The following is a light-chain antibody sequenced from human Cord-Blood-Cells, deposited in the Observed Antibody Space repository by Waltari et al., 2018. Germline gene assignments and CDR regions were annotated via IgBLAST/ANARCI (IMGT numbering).Light chain of an antibody. CDR2: AAS. Sequence: DIQMTQSPSSLSASVGDRVTITCRASQSISSYLDWYQQKPGKAPKLLSYAASSLQSGVPSRFSGSVSGTDCTLTISSLQPEDLATYYCQQSYSTPLYSFGQGTKLEIK. V-gene: IGKV1-39*01. J-gene: IGKJ2*03. CDR3: QQSYSTPLYS. CDR1: QSISSY.